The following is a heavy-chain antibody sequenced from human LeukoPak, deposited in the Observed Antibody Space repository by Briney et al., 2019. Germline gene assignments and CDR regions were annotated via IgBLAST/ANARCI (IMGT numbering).Heavy chain of an antibody. J-gene: IGHJ5*02. D-gene: IGHD3-16*01. CDR2: IYYTGDT. CDR3: ARHPKLGKYNWFAP. Sequence: PSGTLSLTCSVSGASIRSYYWTWIRQSLGKGLEWIGSIYYTGDTNCSPSLKSRVTLSLDTSNNQLFLNLSYVTAADTAVYYCARHPKLGKYNWFAPWGQGLLVT. CDR1: GASIRSYY. V-gene: IGHV4-59*08.